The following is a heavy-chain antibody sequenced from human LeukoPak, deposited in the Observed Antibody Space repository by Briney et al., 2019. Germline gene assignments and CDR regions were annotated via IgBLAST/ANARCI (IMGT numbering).Heavy chain of an antibody. J-gene: IGHJ5*02. Sequence: ASVKVSCKASGYTFTKYGISWVRQAPGQGLEWMGWISTYNGNTNYVQKLQGRVTMTTDTSTSTAYMELRSLRSDDTAVYYCARDIKRSRARWENLGFDPWGQGTLVTVSS. V-gene: IGHV1-18*01. CDR1: GYTFTKYG. D-gene: IGHD1-26*01. CDR2: ISTYNGNT. CDR3: ARDIKRSRARWENLGFDP.